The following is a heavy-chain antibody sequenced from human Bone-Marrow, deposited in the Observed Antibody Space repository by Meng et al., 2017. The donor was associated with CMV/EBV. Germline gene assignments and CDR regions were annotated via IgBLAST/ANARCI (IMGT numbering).Heavy chain of an antibody. V-gene: IGHV3-23*03. D-gene: IGHD2-21*01. J-gene: IGHJ4*01. CDR1: EFTLDEYD. CDR2: IYSGGGST. CDR3: AKDGCGSDCYFDC. Sequence: GESLKISCAAPEFTLDEYDMSWVRQAPGKGLEWVSVIYSGGGSTDYADSVKGRFSISRDNSKNTLYLQMNNLRVEDTAVYYCAKDGCGSDCYFDCWGHGTLVTVSS.